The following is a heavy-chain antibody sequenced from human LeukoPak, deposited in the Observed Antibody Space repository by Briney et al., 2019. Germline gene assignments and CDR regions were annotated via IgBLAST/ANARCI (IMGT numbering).Heavy chain of an antibody. CDR3: AKGGSDYDDHGYSFDY. V-gene: IGHV3-23*01. CDR1: GFTFSSYA. Sequence: GGSLRLSCAAFGFTFSSYAMSWVRQAPGKGLEWVSAISSSGGNTYYADSVKGRFTISRDNSKNTLYLQMNSLRAEDTAVYYCAKGGSDYDDHGYSFDYWGQGALVTVSS. D-gene: IGHD1-26*01. CDR2: ISSSGGNT. J-gene: IGHJ4*02.